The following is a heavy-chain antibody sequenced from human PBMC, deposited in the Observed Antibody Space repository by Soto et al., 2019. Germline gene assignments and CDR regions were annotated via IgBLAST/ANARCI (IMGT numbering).Heavy chain of an antibody. J-gene: IGHJ5*02. Sequence: GASVKVSCKASGYTFTSYAMHWVRQAPGQRLEWMGWINAGNGNTKYSQKFQGRVTITRDTYASTAYMELSSLRSEDTAVYYCARVTDFWSGLNWFDPWGQGTLVTVSS. V-gene: IGHV1-3*01. CDR3: ARVTDFWSGLNWFDP. D-gene: IGHD3-3*01. CDR2: INAGNGNT. CDR1: GYTFTSYA.